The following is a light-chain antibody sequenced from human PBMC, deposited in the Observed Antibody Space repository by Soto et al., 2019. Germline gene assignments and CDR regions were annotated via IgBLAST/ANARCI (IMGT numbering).Light chain of an antibody. CDR3: CSYAGSATLYV. J-gene: IGLJ1*01. Sequence: QPVLTQPAYVSGSPGQSLTIFCTGTSSDVGSYNFVSWYQQHPGKAPKLMIYEGSKRPSGVSSRFSGSKSGNTASLTISGLQAEDEADYHCCSYAGSATLYVFGTGTKVTVL. V-gene: IGLV2-23*01. CDR2: EGS. CDR1: SSDVGSYNF.